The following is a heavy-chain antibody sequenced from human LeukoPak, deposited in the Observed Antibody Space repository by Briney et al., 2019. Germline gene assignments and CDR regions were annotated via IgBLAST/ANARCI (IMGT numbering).Heavy chain of an antibody. CDR3: ARDVPPGWAGNRNENFQR. Sequence: ASVKVSCKASGYTFTSYYMHWVRQAPGQGLEWMGIINPSGGSTSYAQKFQGRATMTRDTSTSTVYMELSSLRSEDTAVYYCARDVPPGWAGNRNENFQRWGQGTLVTVSS. V-gene: IGHV1-46*01. CDR1: GYTFTSYY. CDR2: INPSGGST. J-gene: IGHJ1*01. D-gene: IGHD6-19*01.